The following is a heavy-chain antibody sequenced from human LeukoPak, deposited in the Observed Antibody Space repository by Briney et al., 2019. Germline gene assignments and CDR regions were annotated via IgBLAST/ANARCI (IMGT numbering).Heavy chain of an antibody. CDR1: GYTFTSYG. D-gene: IGHD3/OR15-3a*01. Sequence: ASVKVSCKASGYTFTSYGISWVRQAPGQGLEWMGWISAYNGNTNYAQKLQGRVTMTTDTSTSTAYMELRSLRSDDTAVYYCARVSRSWYDFWGNFDYWGQGTLVTVSS. CDR3: ARVSRSWYDFWGNFDY. V-gene: IGHV1-18*01. CDR2: ISAYNGNT. J-gene: IGHJ4*02.